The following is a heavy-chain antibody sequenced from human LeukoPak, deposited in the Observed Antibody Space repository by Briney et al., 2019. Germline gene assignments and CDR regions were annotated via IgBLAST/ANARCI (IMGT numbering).Heavy chain of an antibody. J-gene: IGHJ4*02. CDR2: IYHSGST. Sequence: NSSGALSLTCPVSGSSISSGYYWGWVRQPPGKGLEWIGSIYHSGSTYYNPSLKSRVTISVDTSKNQFSLKLSSVTAADTAVYYCARDRYSSSWHYFDYWGQGTLVTVSS. CDR3: ARDRYSSSWHYFDY. D-gene: IGHD6-13*01. CDR1: GSSISSGYY. V-gene: IGHV4-38-2*02.